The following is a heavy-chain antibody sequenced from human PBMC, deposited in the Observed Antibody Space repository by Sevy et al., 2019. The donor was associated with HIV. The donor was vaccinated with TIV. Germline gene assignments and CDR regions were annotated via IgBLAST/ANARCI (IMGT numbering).Heavy chain of an antibody. CDR3: AKDILGWAFDY. V-gene: IGHV3-23*01. D-gene: IGHD3-3*01. CDR2: IHGGDDTT. J-gene: IGHJ4*01. CDR1: GFGLNGNA. Sequence: GGSLRLSCAASGFGLNGNAMSWVRQAPGKGLEWVAAIHGGDDTTYYGDSVKGRFTISRDSFKNILYLQMDSLRVEDSAVYYCAKDILGWAFDYWGHGTLVTVSS.